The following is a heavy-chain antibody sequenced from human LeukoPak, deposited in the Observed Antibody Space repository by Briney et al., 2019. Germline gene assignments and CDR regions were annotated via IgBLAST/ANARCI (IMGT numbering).Heavy chain of an antibody. J-gene: IGHJ3*02. D-gene: IGHD6-19*01. V-gene: IGHV1-24*01. Sequence: ASVNVSCKVSGYTLTELSMHWVRQAPGKGLEWMGGFDPEDGETIYAQKFQGRVTMTEDTSTDTAYMELGSLRSEDTAVYYCATQSIAVAGDAFDIWGQGTMVTVSS. CDR3: ATQSIAVAGDAFDI. CDR1: GYTLTELS. CDR2: FDPEDGET.